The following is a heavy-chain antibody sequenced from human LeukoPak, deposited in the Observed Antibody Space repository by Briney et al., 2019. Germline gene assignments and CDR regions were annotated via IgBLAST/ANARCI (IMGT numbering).Heavy chain of an antibody. CDR3: AKGQELDDGVFDS. Sequence: PGRSLRLSCAASGFTFSSNGMHWVRQAPGKGLEWVSTIRSNGDTAYNADSVRGRFAISRDNSKNALFLQMNSLRVEDTAIYYCAKGQELDDGVFDSWGQGTLVTVSS. V-gene: IGHV3-23*01. D-gene: IGHD1-1*01. CDR2: IRSNGDTA. J-gene: IGHJ4*02. CDR1: GFTFSSNG.